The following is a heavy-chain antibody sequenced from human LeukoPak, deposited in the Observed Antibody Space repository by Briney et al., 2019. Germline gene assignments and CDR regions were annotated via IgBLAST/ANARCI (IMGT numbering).Heavy chain of an antibody. CDR2: IKQDGSEK. Sequence: GGSLRLSCAASGFTFSSYWMSWVRQAPGKGLEWVANIKQDGSEKYYVDSVKGRFTISRDNTKNPLYLQMNSLRAEDTAVYYCARDPGGIVGSTHAIPFDSWGQGTLVTVSS. D-gene: IGHD1-26*01. V-gene: IGHV3-7*01. J-gene: IGHJ4*02. CDR3: ARDPGGIVGSTHAIPFDS. CDR1: GFTFSSYW.